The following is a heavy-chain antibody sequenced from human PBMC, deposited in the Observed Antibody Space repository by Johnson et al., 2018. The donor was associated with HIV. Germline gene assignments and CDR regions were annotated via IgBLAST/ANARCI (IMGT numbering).Heavy chain of an antibody. D-gene: IGHD5-24*01. CDR3: AKDLSAISGDAFDI. CDR1: AFTFSSYD. V-gene: IGHV3-33*06. J-gene: IGHJ3*02. CDR2: IWYDGSNK. Sequence: VQLVESGGGVVPPGRSLRLSCAASAFTFSSYDMHWVRQAPGKGLEWVAVIWYDGSNKYYADSVKGRFTISRDNSKNTLYLQMNSLRAEDTAVYYCAKDLSAISGDAFDIWGQGTMVTVSS.